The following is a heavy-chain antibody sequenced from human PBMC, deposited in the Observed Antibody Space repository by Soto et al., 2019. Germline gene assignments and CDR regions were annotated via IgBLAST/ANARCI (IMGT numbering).Heavy chain of an antibody. V-gene: IGHV1-18*04. CDR3: ARDREYYYDSIGNYYYHYGLDV. D-gene: IGHD3-22*01. CDR1: GYTFTDYG. CDR2: ISGYNGNT. Sequence: ASVKVSCKASGYTFTDYGISWVRQAPGQGLEWMGWISGYNGNTKYAQKFQGRVTMTTDTPTNTAYMELRSLRSDDTAVYYCARDREYYYDSIGNYYYHYGLDVWGQGATVTISS. J-gene: IGHJ6*02.